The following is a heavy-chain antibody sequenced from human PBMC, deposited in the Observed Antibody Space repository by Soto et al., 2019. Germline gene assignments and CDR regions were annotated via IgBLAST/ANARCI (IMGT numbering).Heavy chain of an antibody. CDR2: IYYSGST. Sequence: QVQLQESGPGLVKPSQTLSLTCTVSGGSISSGGYYWSWRRQHPGKGLEWIGYIYYSGSTYYNPSLKSRVTISVDTSKNQFSLKLSSVTAADTAVYYCARGGRRSPGMDVWGQGTTVTVSS. V-gene: IGHV4-31*03. CDR3: ARGGRRSPGMDV. CDR1: GGSISSGGYY. J-gene: IGHJ6*02.